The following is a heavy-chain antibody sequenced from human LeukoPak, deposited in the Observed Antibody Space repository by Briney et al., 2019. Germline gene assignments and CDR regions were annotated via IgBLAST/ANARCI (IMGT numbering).Heavy chain of an antibody. J-gene: IGHJ4*02. Sequence: GGSLRLSCAASGFTFSSYEMNWVRQAPGKGLEWISYINSSSSIIYYADSVKGRFTISRDNAKNSLYLQMNSLRAEDTAVYYWGLRGGFGDYGRFDYWGQGTLVTVSS. V-gene: IGHV3-48*01. CDR3: GLRGGFGDYGRFDY. CDR2: INSSSSII. D-gene: IGHD4-17*01. CDR1: GFTFSSYE.